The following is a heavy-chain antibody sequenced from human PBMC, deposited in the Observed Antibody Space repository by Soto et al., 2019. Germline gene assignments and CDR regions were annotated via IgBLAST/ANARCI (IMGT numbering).Heavy chain of an antibody. D-gene: IGHD1-1*01. J-gene: IGHJ5*02. CDR3: ARGVGGVNWNLGSWFDP. V-gene: IGHV4-34*01. CDR1: GGPFSGDY. CDR2: IKHSGST. Sequence: PSETLSLTCAVYGGPFSGDYCSWIRQPPGKGLEWIGEIKHSGSTSYNPSLRSRVSISVDTSRNQFSLNLSSVTAADTAVYYCARGVGGVNWNLGSWFDPWGQGTLVTVSS.